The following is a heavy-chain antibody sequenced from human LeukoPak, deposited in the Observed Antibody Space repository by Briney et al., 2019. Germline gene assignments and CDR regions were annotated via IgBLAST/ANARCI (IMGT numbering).Heavy chain of an antibody. D-gene: IGHD4-23*01. V-gene: IGHV1-69*01. CDR1: GGTLSTYS. Sequence: SVRASCKASGGTLSTYSISWVRQAPGQGLEWMGGIIPIFNTINYAQRFQGRVTLTADESTNTAYMELSSLRSEDTAVYYCARGLSRWSTPTSSYYYRMDVWGQGTTVAVSS. CDR3: ARGLSRWSTPTSSYYYRMDV. CDR2: IIPIFNTI. J-gene: IGHJ6*02.